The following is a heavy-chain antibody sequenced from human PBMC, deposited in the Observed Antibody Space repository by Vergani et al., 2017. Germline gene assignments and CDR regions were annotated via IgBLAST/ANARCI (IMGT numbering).Heavy chain of an antibody. CDR3: ARYAYCSGTSCSGMFDY. CDR1: GFTFSSYW. V-gene: IGHV3-7*01. CDR2: IKQDGSEK. Sequence: EVQLVESGGGLVQPGGSLRLSCAASGFTFSSYWMSWVRQAPGKGLEWVANIKQDGSEKYYVDSVKGRFTISRDNAKNSLYLQMNSLRAEDTAVYYCARYAYCSGTSCSGMFDYWGQGTLVTVSS. D-gene: IGHD2-2*01. J-gene: IGHJ4*02.